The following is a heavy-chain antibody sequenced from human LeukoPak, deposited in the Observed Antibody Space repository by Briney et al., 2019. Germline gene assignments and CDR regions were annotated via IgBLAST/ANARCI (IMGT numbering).Heavy chain of an antibody. V-gene: IGHV3-11*01. J-gene: IGHJ4*02. CDR3: AINGGGDSGYGNFDY. D-gene: IGHD5-12*01. CDR2: IKGIGPTT. Sequence: GGSLRLSCAASGFTFSDYYMSWIRQAPGKGLEWVSTIKGIGPTTYYADSLKGRFTISRDNAKNSLFLQMSSLRAEDTAFYYCAINGGGDSGYGNFDYWGQGTLVTVSS. CDR1: GFTFSDYY.